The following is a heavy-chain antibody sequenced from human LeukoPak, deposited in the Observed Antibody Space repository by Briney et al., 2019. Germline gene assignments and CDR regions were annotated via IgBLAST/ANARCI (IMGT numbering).Heavy chain of an antibody. J-gene: IGHJ4*02. CDR3: AITGVRDFGS. D-gene: IGHD3-3*01. V-gene: IGHV3-23*01. CDR2: ITSGGGGT. Sequence: GGSLRLSCAASGFTFSSSTTTWVRQTPGKGLEWVSSITSGGGGTYHADSVKGRFIISRDDSKDTLFLQMNSLRADDTAIYYCAITGVRDFGSWGQGILVTVSS. CDR1: GFTFSSST.